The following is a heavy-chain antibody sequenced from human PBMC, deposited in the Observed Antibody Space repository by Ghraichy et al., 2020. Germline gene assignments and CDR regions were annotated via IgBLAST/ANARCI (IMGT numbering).Heavy chain of an antibody. V-gene: IGHV4-59*01. CDR1: GGSFRSYY. CDR2: IYYTGST. J-gene: IGHJ4*02. CDR3: ARESILTTFDY. Sequence: SQTLSLTCTVSGGSFRSYYWSWIRQPPGKGLEWIGYIYYTGSTNYNPSLRSRVTISVGTSKNQFSLKMSSLTDADTAVYYCARESILTTFDYWGQGTLVTVSS. D-gene: IGHD3-3*01.